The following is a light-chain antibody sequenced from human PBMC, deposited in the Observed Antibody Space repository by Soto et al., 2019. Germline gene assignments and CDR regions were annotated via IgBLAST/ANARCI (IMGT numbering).Light chain of an antibody. V-gene: IGKV3-20*01. Sequence: EIVLTQSPGTLSLSPGERATLSCRASQSISSYVAWYQQKPGQAPRGRIYDSSSRATGVPDRFRGSGSGTDFTLTISRLEPEDVAVYYCQQYVDSPETFGGGTKVEIK. CDR3: QQYVDSPET. J-gene: IGKJ4*01. CDR2: DSS. CDR1: QSISSY.